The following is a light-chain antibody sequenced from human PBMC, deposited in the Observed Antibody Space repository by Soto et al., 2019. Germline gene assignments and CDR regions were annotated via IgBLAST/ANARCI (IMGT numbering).Light chain of an antibody. Sequence: VLTQSPGTLSLSPGERASLSCRTSQTVRSGYLAWYQQKPGQAPRLLIYGGSNRATGIPDRFSGSGSATDFTLTISRLEPEDSAVYYSQQYDNSPMYTFGQGTKLEIK. V-gene: IGKV3-20*01. J-gene: IGKJ2*01. CDR1: QTVRSGY. CDR3: QQYDNSPMYT. CDR2: GGS.